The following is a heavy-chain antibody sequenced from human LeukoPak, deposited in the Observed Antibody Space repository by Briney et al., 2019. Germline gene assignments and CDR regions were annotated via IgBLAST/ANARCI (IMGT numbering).Heavy chain of an antibody. D-gene: IGHD3-9*01. J-gene: IGHJ4*02. Sequence: GGSLRLSCAASGFTFNTYSMNWVRQAPGKGLEWLSYVKSGNYDIQYADSVTGRFTVSRDSATNSLYLQMNDLKAEDTAVYCCARDSDWAFDYWGQGSLVTVSS. CDR3: ARDSDWAFDY. CDR1: GFTFNTYS. V-gene: IGHV3-48*01. CDR2: VKSGNYDI.